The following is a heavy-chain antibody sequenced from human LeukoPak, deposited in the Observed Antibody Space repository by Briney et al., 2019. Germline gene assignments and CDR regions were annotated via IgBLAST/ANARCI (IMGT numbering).Heavy chain of an antibody. CDR2: INQDENEI. D-gene: IGHD3-10*01. V-gene: IGHV3-7*01. J-gene: IGHJ5*02. CDR3: VRYYHGSGTSFDP. Sequence: GGSLRLSCAASGFTFSNYWMTWVRQAPGKGLEWVASINQDENEIHYVGSVRGRFTISRDNAKNSLYLQMTSLRAEDTAVFYCVRYYHGSGTSFDPWGQGTLVTVSS. CDR1: GFTFSNYW.